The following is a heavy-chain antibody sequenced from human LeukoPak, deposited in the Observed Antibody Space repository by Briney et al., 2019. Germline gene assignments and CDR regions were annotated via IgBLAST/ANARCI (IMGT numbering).Heavy chain of an antibody. CDR3: ARGTENLIVVKSPGPFDI. D-gene: IGHD1-26*01. V-gene: IGHV3-48*04. J-gene: IGHJ3*02. CDR2: ISSSGYTI. Sequence: GGSLRLSCAASGFTFSSYSMNWVRQAPGKGLEWVSYISSSGYTIDYADSVKGRFTVSRDNVKNSLYLQMNSLRAEDTAVYYCARGTENLIVVKSPGPFDIWGQGTMVTVSS. CDR1: GFTFSSYS.